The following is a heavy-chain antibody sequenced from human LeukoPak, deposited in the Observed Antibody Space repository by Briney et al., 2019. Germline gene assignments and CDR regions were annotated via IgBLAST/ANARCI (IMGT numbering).Heavy chain of an antibody. CDR3: ARGGHIVGAFDY. V-gene: IGHV4-34*01. CDR1: GGSFSGYY. D-gene: IGHD1-26*01. Sequence: SETLSLTCAVYGGSFSGYYWSWIRQPPGKGLEWIGEINYSGSTKYNPSLKSRVTISVDTSKNQFSLKLSSVTAADTAVYYCARGGHIVGAFDYWGQGTLVTVSS. J-gene: IGHJ4*02. CDR2: INYSGST.